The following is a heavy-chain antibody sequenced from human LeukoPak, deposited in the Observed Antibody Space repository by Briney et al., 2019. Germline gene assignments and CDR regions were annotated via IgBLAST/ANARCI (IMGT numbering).Heavy chain of an antibody. CDR2: IKQDGSEK. J-gene: IGHJ5*02. Sequence: GGSLRLSCAASGFAFSSYWMSWVRQAPGKGLEWVANIKQDGSEKYYVDSVKGRFTISRDNAKNSLYLQMNSLRAEDTAVYYCARAYEDFDWLGSHHWFDPWGQGTLVTVSS. D-gene: IGHD3-9*01. CDR1: GFAFSSYW. V-gene: IGHV3-7*01. CDR3: ARAYEDFDWLGSHHWFDP.